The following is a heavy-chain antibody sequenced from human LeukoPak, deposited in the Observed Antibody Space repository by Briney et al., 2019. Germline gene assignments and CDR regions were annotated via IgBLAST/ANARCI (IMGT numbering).Heavy chain of an antibody. J-gene: IGHJ4*02. CDR2: IKQDGSEK. V-gene: IGHV3-7*01. D-gene: IGHD3-22*01. CDR1: GFTFSSYW. CDR3: AYGHYYDSSGSLFDY. Sequence: GGSLRLSCGASGFTFSSYWMSWVRQAPGKGLEWVANIKQDGSEKYYVDSVKGRFTISRDNAKNSLYLQMNSLRAEDTAVYYCAYGHYYDSSGSLFDYWGQGTLVTVSS.